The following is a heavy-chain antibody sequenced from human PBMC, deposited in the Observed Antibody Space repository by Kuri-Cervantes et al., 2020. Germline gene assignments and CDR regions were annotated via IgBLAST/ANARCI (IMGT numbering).Heavy chain of an antibody. D-gene: IGHD2-2*01. Sequence: SETLSPTCAVSGGSFSGYYWSWIRQPPGEGLEWIGEINHTGSTNYNPSLKSRVTISIDTSKNQFSLKLSSVTAADTAVYYCARDKVVGVVVPAAPGAFDIWGQGTMVTVSS. CDR2: INHTGST. V-gene: IGHV4-34*01. CDR3: ARDKVVGVVVPAAPGAFDI. J-gene: IGHJ3*02. CDR1: GGSFSGYY.